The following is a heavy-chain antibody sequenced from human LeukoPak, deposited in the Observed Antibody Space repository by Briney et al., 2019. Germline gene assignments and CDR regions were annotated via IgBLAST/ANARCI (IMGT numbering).Heavy chain of an antibody. D-gene: IGHD3-3*01. CDR2: INHSGST. CDR1: GGSFSGYY. CDR3: ARVPPPLRFLEWLSTYYFDY. Sequence: PSETLSLTCAVYGGSFSGYYWSWIRQPPGKGLEWIGEINHSGSTNYNPSLKSRVTISVDTSKNQFSLKLSSVTAAGTAVYYCARVPPPLRFLEWLSTYYFDYWGQGTLVTISS. V-gene: IGHV4-34*01. J-gene: IGHJ4*02.